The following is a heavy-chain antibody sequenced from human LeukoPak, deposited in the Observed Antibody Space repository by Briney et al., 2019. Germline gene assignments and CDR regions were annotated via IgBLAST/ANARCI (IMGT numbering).Heavy chain of an antibody. D-gene: IGHD3-9*01. CDR1: GGTFGSYA. CDR2: IIPIFGTA. CDR3: ATATYYDILTGYYNVNYFDY. V-gene: IGHV1-69*06. J-gene: IGHJ4*02. Sequence: SVKVSCKASGGTFGSYAISWVRQAPGQGLEWMGGIIPIFGTANYAQKFQGRVTITADKSTSTAYMELSSLRSEDTAVYYCATATYYDILTGYYNVNYFDYWGQGTLVTVSS.